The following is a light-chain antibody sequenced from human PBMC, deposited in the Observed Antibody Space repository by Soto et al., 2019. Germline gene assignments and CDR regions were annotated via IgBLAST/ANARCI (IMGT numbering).Light chain of an antibody. CDR2: EVS. CDR3: CSNAAGSTYV. Sequence: QSALTQPASVSGSPGQSITISCAGTSSDVGPYNYVSWYQLHPGKAPKLMIFEVSNRPSGVSNRFSGSKSGNTAPLTISGLQAEDEADYYCCSNAAGSTYVFGSGTKVTVL. V-gene: IGLV2-14*01. J-gene: IGLJ1*01. CDR1: SSDVGPYNY.